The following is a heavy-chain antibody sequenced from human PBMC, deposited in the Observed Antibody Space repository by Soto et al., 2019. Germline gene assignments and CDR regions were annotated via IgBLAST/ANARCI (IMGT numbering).Heavy chain of an antibody. CDR2: IIPIFGTA. D-gene: IGHD3-22*01. CDR1: GGTFSSYA. J-gene: IGHJ6*02. CDR3: ARDVYYDSSGYYGLRYYYGMDV. V-gene: IGHV1-69*01. Sequence: QVQLVQSGAEVKKPGSSVKVSCKASGGTFSSYAISWVRQAPGQGLEWMGGIIPIFGTANYAQKFQGRVTIDAEESTSTAYIELSSLRSEDTAVYYCARDVYYDSSGYYGLRYYYGMDVWGQGTTVTVSS.